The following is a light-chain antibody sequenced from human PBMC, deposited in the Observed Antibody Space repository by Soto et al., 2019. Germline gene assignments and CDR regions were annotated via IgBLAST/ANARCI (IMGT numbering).Light chain of an antibody. J-gene: IGKJ1*01. Sequence: DIQMTQSTSPLSASVGDSVTITCRASETIDTYLNWYQQKPGKAARHLIYFASSLQSGVTVRFSGSGSGTEFTLTISSLQREDFATYFCQQDYNFPRTFGLGTKVDI. V-gene: IGKV1-39*01. CDR3: QQDYNFPRT. CDR2: FAS. CDR1: ETIDTY.